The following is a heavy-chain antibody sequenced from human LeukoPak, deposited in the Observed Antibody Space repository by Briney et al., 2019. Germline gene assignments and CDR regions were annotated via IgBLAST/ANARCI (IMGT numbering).Heavy chain of an antibody. V-gene: IGHV3-48*03. J-gene: IGHJ1*01. Sequence: GGSLRLSCAASGFTFSSYEMSWVRQAPGKGLEWVSYISNSGSPTYYADSVKGRFTISRDNAKNSLYLQMNSLRAEDTAVYYCASRHYYDRSGWGYLQHWGQGTLVTVSS. CDR2: ISNSGSPT. CDR1: GFTFSSYE. D-gene: IGHD3-22*01. CDR3: ASRHYYDRSGWGYLQH.